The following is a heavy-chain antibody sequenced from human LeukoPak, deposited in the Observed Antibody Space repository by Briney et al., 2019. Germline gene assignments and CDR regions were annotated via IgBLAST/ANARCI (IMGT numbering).Heavy chain of an antibody. CDR1: GFIFSNFW. V-gene: IGHV3-7*01. D-gene: IGHD3-9*01. J-gene: IGHJ5*02. CDR3: ASGKYFFDP. CDR2: INQDGSAR. Sequence: QSGGSLRLSCAASGFIFSNFWMSWVRQAPGKGLEWVANINQDGSARDSVDSVKGRFTISRDNARNSLYLRMNSLRAEDTAVYYCASGKYFFDPWGQGTLVTVSS.